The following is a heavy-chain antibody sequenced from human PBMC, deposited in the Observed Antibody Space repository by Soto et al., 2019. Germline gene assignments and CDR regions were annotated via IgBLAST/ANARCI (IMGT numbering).Heavy chain of an antibody. CDR1: GFTFTSYW. CDR3: ARGGRGGFDY. V-gene: IGHV3-74*01. CDR2: IKSDGSST. J-gene: IGHJ4*02. Sequence: EVQLVESGGGLVPPGGSLRLSCAASGFTFTSYWMHWVRHAPGKGLVWVSRIKSDGSSTNYADSVKGRFTISRDNAKNTVYLQMNSLRPEETAVYYCARGGRGGFDYWGQGALVTVSS. D-gene: IGHD2-15*01.